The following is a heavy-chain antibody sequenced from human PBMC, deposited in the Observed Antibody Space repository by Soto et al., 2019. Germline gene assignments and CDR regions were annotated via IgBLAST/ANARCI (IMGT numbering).Heavy chain of an antibody. CDR3: ARIIAASWSYYYYYYGMDV. Sequence: ASVKVSCKASGYTFTSYDINWVRQATGQGLEWMGWMNPNSGNTGYAQKFQGRVTMTRNTSISTAYMELSSLRSEDTAVYYCARIIAASWSYYYYYYGMDVWGQGTTVTVSS. CDR1: GYTFTSYD. V-gene: IGHV1-8*01. J-gene: IGHJ6*02. D-gene: IGHD6-13*01. CDR2: MNPNSGNT.